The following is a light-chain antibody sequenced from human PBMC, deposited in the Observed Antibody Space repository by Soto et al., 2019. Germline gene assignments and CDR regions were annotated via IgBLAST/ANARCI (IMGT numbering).Light chain of an antibody. CDR2: EVT. CDR3: SSYIPRITDWA. J-gene: IGLJ3*02. V-gene: IGLV2-14*03. Sequence: QSALTQPASVSGSPGQSITISCTGTSSDVGGYNLVSWYQQHPGEAPKLMIYEVTNRPSGVSNRFSGSKSGNTASLTISRLQAEDEADYYCSSYIPRITDWAFGGGTKLTVL. CDR1: SSDVGGYNL.